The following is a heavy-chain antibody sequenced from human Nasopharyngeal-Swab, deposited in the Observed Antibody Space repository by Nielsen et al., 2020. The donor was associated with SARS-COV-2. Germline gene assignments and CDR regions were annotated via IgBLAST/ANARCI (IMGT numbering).Heavy chain of an antibody. V-gene: IGHV3-23*01. Sequence: GESLKISCSVSGLTFSTHAMSWVRQAPGQGLEWVSAISGRGTDTYYADSVKGRFTISRDNSKNTVFLQMNSLRADDTAVYYCAKDGSSTPTYWGQGTLVSVSS. J-gene: IGHJ4*02. CDR3: AKDGSSTPTY. D-gene: IGHD6-13*01. CDR2: ISGRGTDT. CDR1: GLTFSTHA.